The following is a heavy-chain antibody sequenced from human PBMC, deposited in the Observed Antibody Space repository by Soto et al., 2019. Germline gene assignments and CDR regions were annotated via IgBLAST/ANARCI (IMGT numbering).Heavy chain of an antibody. CDR1: GCTFINYA. D-gene: IGHD3-9*01. J-gene: IGHJ3*01. V-gene: IGHV3-23*01. CDR3: TTDNDFLTKDYFYAFDA. CDR2: ISGGGSIT. Sequence: GGSLRLSCAASGCTFINYAMSWVRQAPGKGLEWVSTISGGGSITYYADSLKGRFTISRDNSKNTLYLQMNSLKPEDTAVYYWTTDNDFLTKDYFYAFDAGA.